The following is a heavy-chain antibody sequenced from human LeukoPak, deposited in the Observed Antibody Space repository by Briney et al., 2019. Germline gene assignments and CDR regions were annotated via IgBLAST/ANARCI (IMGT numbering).Heavy chain of an antibody. CDR2: ISGSGGST. CDR3: ARDRYFYDSSAERTAEYFQN. CDR1: GFTFSSYA. D-gene: IGHD3-22*01. J-gene: IGHJ1*01. V-gene: IGHV3-23*01. Sequence: GGSLRLSCAASGFTFSSYAMSWVRQAPGKGLEWVSAISGSGGSTYYADSVKGRFTISRDNSKNTLYLQMNSLRDEDTAVYYCARDRYFYDSSAERTAEYFQNWGQGTLVTVSS.